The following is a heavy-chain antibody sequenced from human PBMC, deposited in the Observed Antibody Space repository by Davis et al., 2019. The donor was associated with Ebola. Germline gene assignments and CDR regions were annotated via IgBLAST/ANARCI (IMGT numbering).Heavy chain of an antibody. D-gene: IGHD6-19*01. CDR2: INHSGST. CDR1: GGSFSGYY. V-gene: IGHV4-34*01. J-gene: IGHJ4*02. Sequence: GSLRLSCAVYGGSFSGYYWSWIRRPPGKGLEWIGEINHSGSTNYNPSLKSRVTISVDTSKNQFSLKLSSVTAADTAVYYCARVRGWQMGRLDYWGQGTLVTVSS. CDR3: ARVRGWQMGRLDY.